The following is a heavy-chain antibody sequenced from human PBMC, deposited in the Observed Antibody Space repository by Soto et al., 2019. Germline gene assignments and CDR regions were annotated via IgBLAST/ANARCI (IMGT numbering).Heavy chain of an antibody. D-gene: IGHD3-10*01. J-gene: IGHJ6*02. Sequence: DVQLVESGGGLVQRGGSLRLSCAASGLSLSTYSLNWVRQAPRKGLEWVSYISGSSDTIYYADSVKGRFTISRDNAKNSLYLTMNSLRDDDTAVYFCAWGFDLQYGMDVWGQGTTVTVSS. CDR3: AWGFDLQYGMDV. V-gene: IGHV3-48*02. CDR1: GLSLSTYS. CDR2: ISGSSDTI.